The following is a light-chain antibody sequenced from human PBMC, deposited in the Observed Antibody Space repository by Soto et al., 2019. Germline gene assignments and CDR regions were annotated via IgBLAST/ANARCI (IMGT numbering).Light chain of an antibody. V-gene: IGKV3-15*01. CDR2: GAS. CDR3: QQYNNGPRT. Sequence: EIVMTQSPATLSVSPGERVTLSCRASQSVSSNLAWYQQIPGQAPRLLIYGASTRATGIPARFSGSGSGTEFTLTISSLQSEDFAVYYCQQYNNGPRTFGQGTKVEIK. J-gene: IGKJ1*01. CDR1: QSVSSN.